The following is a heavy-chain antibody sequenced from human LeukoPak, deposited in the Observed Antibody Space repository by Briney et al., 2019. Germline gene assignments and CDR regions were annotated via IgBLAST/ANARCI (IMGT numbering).Heavy chain of an antibody. Sequence: PGGSLRLSCVASGFTFSGYSMNWVRQAPGKGREWVSSISSSGTYIYYADSVKGRFTISRDNAESSLYLQMNSLRPEDTAVYSCARDLCSSTSCSPFTGSMLAPWGQGTLVTVSS. D-gene: IGHD2-2*01. J-gene: IGHJ5*02. CDR3: ARDLCSSTSCSPFTGSMLAP. V-gene: IGHV3-21*01. CDR1: GFTFSGYS. CDR2: ISSSGTYI.